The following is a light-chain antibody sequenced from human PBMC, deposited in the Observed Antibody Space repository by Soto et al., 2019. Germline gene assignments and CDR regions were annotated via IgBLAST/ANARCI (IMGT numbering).Light chain of an antibody. Sequence: QSVLTQPPSVSGAPGQRVTISCTGSSSNIGAGYDVHWYQQLPGTAPKLLIYGNSNRPSGVPDRLSGSKSGTSASLAITGLKGEDEADYCCQSYDSSLSGYVFGTGTKVTVL. CDR1: SSNIGAGYD. CDR2: GNS. CDR3: QSYDSSLSGYV. V-gene: IGLV1-40*01. J-gene: IGLJ1*01.